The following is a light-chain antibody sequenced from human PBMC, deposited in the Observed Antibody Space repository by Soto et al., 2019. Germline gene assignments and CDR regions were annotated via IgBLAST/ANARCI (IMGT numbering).Light chain of an antibody. CDR3: LSYTNIVTYV. V-gene: IGLV2-14*01. Sequence: QSALTQPASVSGSPGQSITISCTGTSIDVGAYNYVSWYQHHPGKAPKLIIFEVSNRPSGVSSRFSGSKSGNTASLTISGLQAEDEADYYCLSYTNIVTYVFGGGTKLTVL. J-gene: IGLJ1*01. CDR1: SIDVGAYNY. CDR2: EVS.